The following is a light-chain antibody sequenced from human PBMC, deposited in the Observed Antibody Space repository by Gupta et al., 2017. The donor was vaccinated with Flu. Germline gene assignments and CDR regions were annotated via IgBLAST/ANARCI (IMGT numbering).Light chain of an antibody. V-gene: IGLV2-14*01. CDR1: SSDMGSYNY. Sequence: SITISCTGTSSDMGSYNYVSWYQQHPGQAPKLLIYGVTNRPSGVANRFSASKSGDTASLTISGLQAEDEADYYCSSCRSSSTLVFGGGTKLTVL. CDR2: GVT. CDR3: SSCRSSSTLV. J-gene: IGLJ2*01.